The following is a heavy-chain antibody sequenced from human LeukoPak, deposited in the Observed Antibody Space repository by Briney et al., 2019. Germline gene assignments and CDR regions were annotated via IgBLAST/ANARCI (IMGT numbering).Heavy chain of an antibody. D-gene: IGHD3-10*02. CDR1: GYTFTSYD. CDR2: MNPNSGNT. CDR3: AVGINVRGV. J-gene: IGHJ4*02. V-gene: IGHV1-8*01. Sequence: ATVTVSCTASGYTFTSYDINWVRQATGQGLEWMGWMNPNSGNTGYAQKFQGRVTMTRNTSISTAYMELSSLRSEDTAVYYCAVGINVRGVWGQGTLVTVSS.